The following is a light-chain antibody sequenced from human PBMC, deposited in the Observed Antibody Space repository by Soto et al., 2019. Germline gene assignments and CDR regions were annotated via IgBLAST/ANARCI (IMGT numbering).Light chain of an antibody. V-gene: IGLV1-44*01. Sequence: QSVLTQPPSASGAPGQRVIVSCSGGSSNVGSNSVNWYQHLPGSAPKLLIFSNNQRPSGVPDRLSGSKSVTSASLAIGGLQSDDEADDYCAAWDDSLGAYVFGSGTKLTVL. CDR3: AAWDDSLGAYV. CDR2: SNN. J-gene: IGLJ1*01. CDR1: SSNVGSNS.